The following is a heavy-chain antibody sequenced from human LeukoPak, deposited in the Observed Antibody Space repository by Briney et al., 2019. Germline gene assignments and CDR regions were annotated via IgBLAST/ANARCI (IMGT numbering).Heavy chain of an antibody. CDR1: SGSISSSSYY. V-gene: IGHV4-39*07. J-gene: IGHJ5*02. CDR3: ARDTRYTSSQQNWFDP. D-gene: IGHD6-13*01. Sequence: SETLSLTCTVSSGSISSSSYYWGWIRQPPGKGLEWIGSIYHSGSTYYNPSLKSRVTISVDTSKNQFSLKLSSVTAADTAVYYCARDTRYTSSQQNWFDPWGQGILVAVSS. CDR2: IYHSGST.